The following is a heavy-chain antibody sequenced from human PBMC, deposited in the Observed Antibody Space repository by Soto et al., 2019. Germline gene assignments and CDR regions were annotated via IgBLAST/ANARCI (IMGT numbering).Heavy chain of an antibody. CDR1: GYTFTSYG. Sequence: ASVKVSCKASGYTFTSYGISWVRQAPGQRLEWMGWINACNGNTNYSQKLQGRITMTTDTSASTAYMELSSLRSEDTAVYYCARDSGLRFLEWLFDYWGQGTLVTVSS. CDR3: ARDSGLRFLEWLFDY. CDR2: INACNGNT. J-gene: IGHJ4*02. D-gene: IGHD3-3*01. V-gene: IGHV1-18*01.